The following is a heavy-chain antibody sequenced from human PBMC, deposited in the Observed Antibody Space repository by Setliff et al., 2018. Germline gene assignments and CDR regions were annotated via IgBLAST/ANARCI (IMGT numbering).Heavy chain of an antibody. CDR2: VYPSDSDT. Sequence: LKISCKASGYSSTPYWIAWVRQMPGKGLEWMGGVYPSDSDTRYSPSFQGQVTIVADKSTSTFYLQWSSLKASDTAMYYCARRKYDAFDIWGQGTMVTVSS. CDR1: GYSSTPYW. J-gene: IGHJ3*02. CDR3: ARRKYDAFDI. V-gene: IGHV5-51*01.